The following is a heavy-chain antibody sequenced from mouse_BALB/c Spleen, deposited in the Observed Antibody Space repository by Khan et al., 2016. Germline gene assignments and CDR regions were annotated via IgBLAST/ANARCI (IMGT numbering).Heavy chain of an antibody. CDR1: GYTFTNYG. J-gene: IGHJ3*01. Sequence: LVESGPELKKPGETVKISCTASGYTFTNYGMHWVKQAPGKGLKWMGWINTNTGEPTYAEEFKGRFAFSLETSASTASLQLNNLKNEDTATYSWADDDYGSNGFAYWGQGTLVTVSA. CDR3: ADDDYGSNGFAY. D-gene: IGHD1-1*01. V-gene: IGHV9-3*02. CDR2: INTNTGEP.